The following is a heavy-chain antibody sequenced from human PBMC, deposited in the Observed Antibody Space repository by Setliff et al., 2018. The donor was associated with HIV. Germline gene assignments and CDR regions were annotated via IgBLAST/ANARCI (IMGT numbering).Heavy chain of an antibody. J-gene: IGHJ4*02. CDR2: IFYTGST. Sequence: LETLSLTCTVSGGSISSSSYYWDWIRQPPGKSLEWVGSIFYTGSTNYRPSLESRVIVSLDTSKNQFSLKLSSVTAADTAVYYCTRRDVTTGMDSWGPGILVTVSS. D-gene: IGHD4-17*01. CDR3: TRRDVTTGMDS. V-gene: IGHV4-39*01. CDR1: GGSISSSSYY.